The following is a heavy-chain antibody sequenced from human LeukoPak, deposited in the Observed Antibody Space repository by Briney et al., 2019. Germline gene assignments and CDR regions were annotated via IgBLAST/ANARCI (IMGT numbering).Heavy chain of an antibody. CDR1: GYTFTSYG. Sequence: ASVKVSCKASGYTFTSYGISWVRQAPGQGLKWMAWISAYNGNTNYAQKFQGRLTMTTETSTSTAYMELRSLRSDDTAVYYCARAQYGMDVWGQGTADTVSS. V-gene: IGHV1-18*01. CDR3: ARAQYGMDV. CDR2: ISAYNGNT. J-gene: IGHJ6*02.